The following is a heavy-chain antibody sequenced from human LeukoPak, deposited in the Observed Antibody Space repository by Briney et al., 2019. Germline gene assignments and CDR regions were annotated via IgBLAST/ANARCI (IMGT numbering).Heavy chain of an antibody. CDR3: ARDLGSGWSPGY. Sequence: PPETLSLTCIVSGYSVDSGYFWGWIRQPPGKGLEWIGNIHHSGTTYYNPSLKSRVTISVDTSKNQFSLTLSSVTAADTAFYYCARDLGSGWSPGYWGQGTLVTVSS. CDR2: IHHSGTT. D-gene: IGHD6-19*01. J-gene: IGHJ4*02. CDR1: GYSVDSGYF. V-gene: IGHV4-38-2*02.